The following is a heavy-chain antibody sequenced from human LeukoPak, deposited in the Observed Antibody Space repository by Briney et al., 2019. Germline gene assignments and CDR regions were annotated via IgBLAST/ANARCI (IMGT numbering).Heavy chain of an antibody. J-gene: IGHJ3*01. D-gene: IGHD3-10*01. CDR2: IKIDVSET. Sequence: PGGSLRLSCVVSGFTFSSFWMTWVRQAPGKGLEWVANIKIDVSETYYVESVSGRFTISRDNTKNSLYLQMDSLRAEDTAVYYCARKGNAFDFWGQGTMVTVSS. CDR1: GFTFSSFW. V-gene: IGHV3-7*01. CDR3: ARKGNAFDF.